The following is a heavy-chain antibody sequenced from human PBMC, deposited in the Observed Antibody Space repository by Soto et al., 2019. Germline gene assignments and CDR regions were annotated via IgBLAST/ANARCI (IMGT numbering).Heavy chain of an antibody. D-gene: IGHD2-21*01. CDR1: GFTFSTYW. CDR2: INNDGTNT. Sequence: EVQLVESGGDLAQPGGSLRLSCAASGFTFSTYWMHWVRQSPGKGLVWVSWINNDGTNTRYADSVKGRFTISRDNAKNTVYLQMNSLRAEDTAVYYCARDGGGYFPTWGQGTLVTVSS. J-gene: IGHJ4*02. V-gene: IGHV3-74*01. CDR3: ARDGGGYFPT.